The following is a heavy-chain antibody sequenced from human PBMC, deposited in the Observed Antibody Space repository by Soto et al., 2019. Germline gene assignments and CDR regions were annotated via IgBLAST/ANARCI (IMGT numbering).Heavy chain of an antibody. CDR1: GGSINNHY. CDR3: ARANRXCEY. J-gene: IGHJ4*02. D-gene: IGHD2-8*01. V-gene: IGHV4-59*11. CDR2: IYYSGTT. Sequence: SETLSLTCTVSGGSINNHYWSWIRQPPGKGLEWIGYIYYSGTTNYNPSLKGRVTISVDTSKNQFPLNLTSLTAADTATYYCARANRXCEYWGQGTLVTVSS.